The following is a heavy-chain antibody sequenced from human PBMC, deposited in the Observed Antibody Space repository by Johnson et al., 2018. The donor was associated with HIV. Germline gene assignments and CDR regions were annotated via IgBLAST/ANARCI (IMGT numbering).Heavy chain of an antibody. CDR2: LYSDGTP. CDR3: ARPTGWLRAFDI. V-gene: IGHV3-66*02. Sequence: VQLVESGGGLVKPAGSLRLSCAASGFTFSDYCMSWVRQAPGKGLEWVSVLYSDGTPYYADSVKGRFTIPRDTSKNTLSLQMNNLRPDDTAVHYCARPTGWLRAFDIWGQGTMVTVSS. CDR1: GFTFSDYC. D-gene: IGHD2-15*01. J-gene: IGHJ3*02.